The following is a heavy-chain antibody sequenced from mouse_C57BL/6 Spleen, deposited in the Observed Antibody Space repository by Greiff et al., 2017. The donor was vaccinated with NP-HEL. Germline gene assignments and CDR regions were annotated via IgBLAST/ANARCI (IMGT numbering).Heavy chain of an antibody. J-gene: IGHJ3*01. CDR2: IDPSDSYT. CDR3: ARGGYDYDGAWFAY. D-gene: IGHD2-4*01. Sequence: VQLQQPGAELVMPGASVKLSCKASGYTFTSYWMHWVKQRPGQGLEWIGEIDPSDSYTNYNQKFKGKSTLTVDKSSSTAYMQLSILTSEDSAVYYCARGGYDYDGAWFAYWGQGTLVTVSA. V-gene: IGHV1-69*01. CDR1: GYTFTSYW.